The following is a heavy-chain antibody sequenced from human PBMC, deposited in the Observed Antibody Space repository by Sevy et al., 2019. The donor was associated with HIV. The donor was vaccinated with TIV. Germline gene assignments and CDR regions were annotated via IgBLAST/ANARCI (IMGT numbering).Heavy chain of an antibody. CDR2: IHYTGTT. CDR3: ARGVGGPGVMITFGGEKYGFDF. J-gene: IGHJ3*01. D-gene: IGHD3-16*01. Sequence: SETLSLTCTVSGGSISTTDYYWSWIRQPPGKGLEWIGYIHYTGTTYYNPSLKSRVSRISVDTSRNQFSLKLTSVTAEDTAVNYCARGVGGPGVMITFGGEKYGFDFWGQGRMVTVSS. V-gene: IGHV4-30-4*01. CDR1: GGSISTTDYY.